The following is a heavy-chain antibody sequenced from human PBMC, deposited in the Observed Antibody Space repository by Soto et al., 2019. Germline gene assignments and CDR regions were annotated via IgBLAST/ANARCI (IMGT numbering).Heavy chain of an antibody. CDR1: GYTLTELS. V-gene: IGHV1-24*01. CDR2: FDPEDGET. CDR3: ATEVFGYCSGGSCNWFDP. J-gene: IGHJ5*02. Sequence: ASVKVSCKVSGYTLTELSMHWVRQAPGKGLEWMGGFDPEDGETIYAQKFQGRVTMTEDTSTDTAYMELSSLRSEDTAVYYCATEVFGYCSGGSCNWFDPWGQGTLVTVSS. D-gene: IGHD2-15*01.